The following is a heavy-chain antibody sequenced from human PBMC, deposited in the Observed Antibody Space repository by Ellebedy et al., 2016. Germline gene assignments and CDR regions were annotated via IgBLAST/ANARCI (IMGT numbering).Heavy chain of an antibody. D-gene: IGHD5-24*01. CDR3: AKDQGRWDGYNLEVDY. CDR2: ISGSGGST. J-gene: IGHJ4*02. Sequence: GGSLRLSXAASGFTFSSYAMSWVRQAPGKGLEWVSAISGSGGSTYYADSVKGRFTISRDNSKNTLYLQMNSLRAEDTAVYYCAKDQGRWDGYNLEVDYWGQGTLVTVSS. V-gene: IGHV3-23*01. CDR1: GFTFSSYA.